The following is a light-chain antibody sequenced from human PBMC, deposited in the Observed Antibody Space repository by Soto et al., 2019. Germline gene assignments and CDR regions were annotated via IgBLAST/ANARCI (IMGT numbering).Light chain of an antibody. Sequence: EIVMPQSPAPLSVSPGARATLSCRASQSVISDLAWYHQKPGQAPRLLIYGASTRATGLPARVSGSGSGTESTPTFNSLQTEDFAVYYCQQYNNSPRTFGRGTKVEIK. CDR3: QQYNNSPRT. CDR1: QSVISD. CDR2: GAS. V-gene: IGKV3-15*01. J-gene: IGKJ4*02.